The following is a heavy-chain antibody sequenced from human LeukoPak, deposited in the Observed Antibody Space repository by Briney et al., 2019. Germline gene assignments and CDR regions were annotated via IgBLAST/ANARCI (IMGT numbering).Heavy chain of an antibody. CDR3: AKRGFIIRVILVGFHKEAYYFDS. CDR1: GITLSNYG. CDR2: ISGSGGGT. D-gene: IGHD3-22*01. J-gene: IGHJ4*02. V-gene: IGHV3-23*01. Sequence: GGSLRLSCAVSGITLSNYGMTWVRQAPGKGLEWVAGISGSGGGTNYADSVKGRFTISRDNSKNTLYLQMNSLYAEDPAVYFCAKRGFIIRVILVGFHKEAYYFDSWGQGALVTVSS.